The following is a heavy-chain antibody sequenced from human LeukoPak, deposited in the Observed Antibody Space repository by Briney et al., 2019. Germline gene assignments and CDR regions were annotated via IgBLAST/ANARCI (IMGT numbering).Heavy chain of an antibody. J-gene: IGHJ4*02. Sequence: HPGGSLRLSCAASGFTFSDYGIHWVRQAPGQGLEWVALIWYDGSKKYYADSVKGRFTISRDNTKNTLYLQLNSLRADDTAVYYCARAHSSSSTFDLWGQGTLVTASS. V-gene: IGHV3-33*01. D-gene: IGHD6-6*01. CDR1: GFTFSDYG. CDR2: IWYDGSKK. CDR3: ARAHSSSSTFDL.